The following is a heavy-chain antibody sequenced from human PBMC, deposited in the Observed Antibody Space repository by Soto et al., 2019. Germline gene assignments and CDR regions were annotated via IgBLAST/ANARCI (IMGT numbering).Heavy chain of an antibody. V-gene: IGHV4-59*01. J-gene: IGHJ5*02. D-gene: IGHD3-9*01. CDR2: TYYIGNT. CDR3: AKWSGYPTWFGP. Sequence: QVQLQESGPGLVKPSETLSLTCTVSGGSISSDYWSWIRQSPGKGLQWIGYTYYIGNTNYNPSLGSRVTISRDKTNNQFSLRMTSVTAADTAVYYCAKWSGYPTWFGPWGQGLLVTVAS. CDR1: GGSISSDY.